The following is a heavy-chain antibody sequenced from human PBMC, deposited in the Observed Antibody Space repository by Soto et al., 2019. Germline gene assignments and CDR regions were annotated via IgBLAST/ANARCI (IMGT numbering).Heavy chain of an antibody. D-gene: IGHD2-21*02. CDR2: ISSSGGGT. J-gene: IGHJ4*02. Sequence: EVQLLESGGGLVQPGGSLRLSCAAPGFIFSSYAMSWVRQAPGKGLEWVSGISSSGGGTYYADSVKGRFTISRDNSKNTLYLQMYSLRAEDTAAYYCAKGNDVTVIGAFDSWGQGTLVTVSS. V-gene: IGHV3-23*01. CDR3: AKGNDVTVIGAFDS. CDR1: GFIFSSYA.